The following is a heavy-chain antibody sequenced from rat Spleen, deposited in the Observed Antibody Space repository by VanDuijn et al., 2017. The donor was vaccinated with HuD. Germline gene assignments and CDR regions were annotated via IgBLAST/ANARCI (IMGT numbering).Heavy chain of an antibody. CDR1: GFTFSHYG. CDR3: ARQNWPYYFDY. CDR2: ISYGGSNT. D-gene: IGHD5-1*01. Sequence: EVQLVESGGGLVQPGRSMKLSCAASGFTFSHYGMAWVRQAPTKGLEWVATISYGGSNTYSRDSVKGRFTISRDNAKSTLYLQMDSLGSEDTATYYCARQNWPYYFDYWVQGVMVTVSS. V-gene: IGHV5-29*01. J-gene: IGHJ2*01.